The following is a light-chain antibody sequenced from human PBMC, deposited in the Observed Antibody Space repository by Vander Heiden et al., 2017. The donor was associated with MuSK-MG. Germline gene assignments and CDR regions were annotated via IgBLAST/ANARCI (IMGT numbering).Light chain of an antibody. CDR1: SSNVGEGYD. V-gene: IGLV1-40*01. CDR3: QSYDSSLSGWV. J-gene: IGLJ3*02. CDR2: GNT. Sequence: QSVLTPPPSVSEAPGPRVAFPCTGRSSNVGEGYDVHWYQQLPGTAPKLLIYGNTKRPSGVPDRFSGSKSGTSASLAITGLQPEDEADYHCQSYDSSLSGWVFGGGTKLTVL.